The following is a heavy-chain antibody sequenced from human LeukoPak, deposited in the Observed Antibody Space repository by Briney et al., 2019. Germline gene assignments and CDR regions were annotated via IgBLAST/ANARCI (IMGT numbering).Heavy chain of an antibody. CDR2: IWSDGNNR. V-gene: IGHV3-30*02. CDR1: GFTFRNYG. D-gene: IGHD2-8*02. J-gene: IGHJ6*03. CDR3: AKDPGASVSGFYMDV. Sequence: PGGSLRLSCAASGFTFRNYGMPWVRQATGKGLEWVSFIWSDGNNRFYADSVKGRFTISRDNSKNMLYLQMDTLRAEDTALYYCAKDPGASVSGFYMDVWGKGTTVIVSS.